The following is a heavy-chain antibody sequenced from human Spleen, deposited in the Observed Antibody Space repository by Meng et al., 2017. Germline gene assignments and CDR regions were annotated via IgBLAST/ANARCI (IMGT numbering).Heavy chain of an antibody. D-gene: IGHD2-2*03. CDR1: GGTFSSYA. J-gene: IGHJ4*02. V-gene: IGHV1-69*01. Sequence: QGQSVQSGAEVKKPGSSVKVSCKASGGTFSSYAISWVRQAPGQGLEWMGGIIPIFGTANYAQKFQGRVTITADESTSTAYMELSSLRSEDTAVYYCARFGYCSSTSCSDYWGQGTLVTVSS. CDR2: IIPIFGTA. CDR3: ARFGYCSSTSCSDY.